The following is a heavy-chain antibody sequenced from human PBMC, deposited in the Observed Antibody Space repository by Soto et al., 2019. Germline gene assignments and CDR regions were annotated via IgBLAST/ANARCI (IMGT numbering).Heavy chain of an antibody. J-gene: IGHJ4*02. CDR2: VYMSGST. CDR1: GDSMTKYY. D-gene: IGHD1-26*01. V-gene: IGHV4-4*07. CDR3: ARTVGAAYYFDF. Sequence: PSETLSLTCIVSGDSMTKYYWSWPRQPAGKGLEWIGRVYMSGSTNYNPSLKSRVTMSIDTSSNHFSLDLKSVTAADTAVYYCARTVGAAYYFDFWGQGALVTVSS.